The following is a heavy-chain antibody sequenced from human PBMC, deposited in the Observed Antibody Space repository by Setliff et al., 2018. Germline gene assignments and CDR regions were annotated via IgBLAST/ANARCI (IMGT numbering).Heavy chain of an antibody. D-gene: IGHD1-26*01. V-gene: IGHV1-46*01. CDR2: INPSDGST. CDR3: ARSLVYSGSDLAFDY. CDR1: GYTFTTYY. J-gene: IGHJ4*02. Sequence: ASVKVSCKASGYTFTTYYMHWVRQAPGQGLEWMGVINPSDGSTTYAQKFQGRVKMTRDTSTNTVYMQLSSMRSEDTAVYYCARSLVYSGSDLAFDYWGQGTLVTVSS.